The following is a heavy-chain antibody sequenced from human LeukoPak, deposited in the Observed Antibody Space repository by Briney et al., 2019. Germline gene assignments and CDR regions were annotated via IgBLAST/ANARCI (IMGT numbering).Heavy chain of an antibody. D-gene: IGHD1-26*01. J-gene: IGHJ4*02. CDR3: ARDLGGRAGSWGW. V-gene: IGHV1-2*02. CDR1: GYTFTGYY. Sequence: GASVKVSCKASGYTFTGYYIHWVRQAPGQGLEWMGWINPNSSGTNYAQKFQGSVTLTRDTSIRTAYMELTRLTSDDTAVYYCARDLGGRAGSWGWWGQGTLVTVSS. CDR2: INPNSSGT.